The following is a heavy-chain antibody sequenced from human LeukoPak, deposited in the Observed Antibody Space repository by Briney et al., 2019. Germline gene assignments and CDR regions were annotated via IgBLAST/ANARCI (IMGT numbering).Heavy chain of an antibody. D-gene: IGHD2/OR15-2a*01. Sequence: SETLSPTCTVSGAPFSSYYWNLIRQPPGKGLEWIGYIYYSGTTNYNPSLKSRVTISVDTSKNQFSLKLSSVTAADTAVYYCARVYPADEHVQHWGQGTLVTVFS. CDR1: GAPFSSYY. CDR2: IYYSGTT. J-gene: IGHJ1*01. V-gene: IGHV4-59*01. CDR3: ARVYPADEHVQH.